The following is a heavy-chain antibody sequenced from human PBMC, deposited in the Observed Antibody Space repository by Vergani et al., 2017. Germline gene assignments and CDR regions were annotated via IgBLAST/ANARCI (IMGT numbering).Heavy chain of an antibody. CDR1: GGTFSSYA. CDR2: IIPIFGTA. CDR3: ARASFYYDSSGYQAGDYYYMDV. V-gene: IGHV1-69*01. J-gene: IGHJ6*03. D-gene: IGHD3-22*01. Sequence: VSCKASGGTFSSYAISWVRQAPGQGLEWMGGIIPIFGTANYAQKFQGRVTITADESTSTAYMELSSLRSEDTAVYYCARASFYYDSSGYQAGDYYYMDVWGKGTTVTVSS.